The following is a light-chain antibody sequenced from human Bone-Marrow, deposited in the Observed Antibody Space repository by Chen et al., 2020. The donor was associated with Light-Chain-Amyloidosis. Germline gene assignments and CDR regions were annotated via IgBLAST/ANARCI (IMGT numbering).Light chain of an antibody. CDR2: GSS. CDR3: QQYGTSPLT. CDR1: QTISSNY. Sequence: EIVLTQSPGTLSLSPGEGANRSCRASQTISSNYLTWYQQKFCQAPRLLIYGSSSRATGIPDRFTGSVSGTDFTLTINRLEPEDFAMYYCQQYGTSPLTFGGGTKVEIK. J-gene: IGKJ4*01. V-gene: IGKV3-20*01.